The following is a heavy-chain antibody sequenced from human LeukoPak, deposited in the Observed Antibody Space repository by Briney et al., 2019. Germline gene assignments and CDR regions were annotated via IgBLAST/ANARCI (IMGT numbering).Heavy chain of an antibody. CDR2: ISSSSSYI. CDR3: ARGRITIFGVVIRAFDI. V-gene: IGHV3-21*01. CDR1: GFTFSSYG. J-gene: IGHJ3*02. Sequence: GGSLRLSCAASGFTFSSYGMHWVRQAPGKGLEWVSSISSSSSYIYYADSVKGRFTISRDNAKNSLYLQMNSLRAEDTAVYYCARGRITIFGVVIRAFDIWGQGTMVTVSS. D-gene: IGHD3-3*01.